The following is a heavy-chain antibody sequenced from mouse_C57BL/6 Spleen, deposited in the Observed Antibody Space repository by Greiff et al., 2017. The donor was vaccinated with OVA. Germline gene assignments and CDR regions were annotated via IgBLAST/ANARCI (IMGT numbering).Heavy chain of an antibody. CDR3: ARVDYYYGSSYEWYFDV. D-gene: IGHD1-1*01. CDR1: GFTFSDYY. Sequence: EVKLVESEGGLVQPGSSMKLSCTASGFTFSDYYMAWVRQVPEKGLEWVANINYDGSSTYYLDSLKSRFILSRDNAKNILYLQMSSLKSEDTATYYCARVDYYYGSSYEWYFDVWGTGTTVTVSS. V-gene: IGHV5-16*01. J-gene: IGHJ1*03. CDR2: INYDGSST.